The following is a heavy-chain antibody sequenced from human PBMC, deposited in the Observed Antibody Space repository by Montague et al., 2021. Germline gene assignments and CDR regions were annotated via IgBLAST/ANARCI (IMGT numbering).Heavy chain of an antibody. CDR2: IFWDDDK. J-gene: IGHJ6*01. CDR3: AHRPPGTILVHCDLHLPVSTPHQPPSLHQGPIGLPPGTLLQEHL. Sequence: PALGKPTQTLTLSCTFSGFSLSTSGVGVGWIRQPPGKALQWLALIFWDDDKRYSPSLKSRLTITKDTSKNQVVLTMTNMDPVDTATDSCAHRPPGTILVHCDLHLPVSTPHQPPSLHQGPIGLPPGTLLQEHLWG. V-gene: IGHV2-5*02. CDR1: GFSLSTSGVG. D-gene: IGHD2-2*01.